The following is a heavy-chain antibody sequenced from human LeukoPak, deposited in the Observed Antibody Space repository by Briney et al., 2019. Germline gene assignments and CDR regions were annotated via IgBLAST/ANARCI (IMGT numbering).Heavy chain of an antibody. CDR1: GGTFSSYA. J-gene: IGHJ4*02. CDR2: IIPILGIA. D-gene: IGHD1-26*01. V-gene: IGHV1-69*04. CDR3: ARATTPDRILWFDY. Sequence: GASVKVSCKASGGTFSSYAISWVRQAPGQGLEWMGRIIPILGIANYAQKFQGRVTITADKSTSTAYMELSSLRSEDTAVYYCARATTPDRILWFDYWGQGTLVTVSS.